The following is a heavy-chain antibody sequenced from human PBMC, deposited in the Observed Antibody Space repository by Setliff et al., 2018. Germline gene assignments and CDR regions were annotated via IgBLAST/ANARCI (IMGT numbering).Heavy chain of an antibody. CDR1: GDSISSYY. CDR3: ARDQFSSGWYGAPESYFDR. V-gene: IGHV4-59*01. J-gene: IGHJ4*02. CDR2: IQKSGTT. D-gene: IGHD6-19*01. Sequence: SETLSLTCTVSGDSISSYYWSWIRQDPGKGLEWIGYIQKSGTTKYNPSFGSRLSMSVDTSKNQFSLKLTYVTAADTAVYYCARDQFSSGWYGAPESYFDRWGQGILVTVSS.